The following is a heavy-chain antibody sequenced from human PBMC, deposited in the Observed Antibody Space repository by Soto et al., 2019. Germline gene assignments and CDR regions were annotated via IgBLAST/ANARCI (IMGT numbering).Heavy chain of an antibody. CDR3: ARENWTGYYYYGMDV. V-gene: IGHV4-59*01. CDR1: GASISSYH. D-gene: IGHD1-1*01. J-gene: IGHJ6*02. Sequence: SETLSLTCTVSGASISSYHWSWIRQPPGKGLEWIGYFYYSGSTNYNPSLRSRVTISVDTSKNQLSLRLTSVTAADTAVYHCARENWTGYYYYGMDVWGQGTTVTVSS. CDR2: FYYSGST.